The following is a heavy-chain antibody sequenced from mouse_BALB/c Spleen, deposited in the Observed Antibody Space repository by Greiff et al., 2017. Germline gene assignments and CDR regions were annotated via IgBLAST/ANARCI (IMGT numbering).Heavy chain of an antibody. CDR3: ASSRGYAMDY. J-gene: IGHJ4*01. CDR2: IYPFNGGT. V-gene: IGHV1S29*02. D-gene: IGHD1-1*01. CDR1: GYTFTDYN. Sequence: VQLKQSGPELVKSGTSVKISCKASGYTFTDYNMHCVKQSHGKSLEWIGYIYPFNGGTDYNQKFKSKATMTVDKSSSTEYMELRNLTSEDSAVYYCASSRGYAMDYWGQGTSVTVSS.